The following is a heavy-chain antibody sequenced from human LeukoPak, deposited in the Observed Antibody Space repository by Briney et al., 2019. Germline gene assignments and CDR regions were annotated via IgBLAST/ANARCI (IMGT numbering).Heavy chain of an antibody. J-gene: IGHJ3*02. CDR1: DGSINSGGYY. CDR3: ARTRPPPLNGFDI. D-gene: IGHD4/OR15-4a*01. CDR2: IYYSGST. V-gene: IGHV4-31*03. Sequence: SSETLSLTCTVSDGSINSGGYYWSWIRQHPGKGPEWIGYIYYSGSTYYSPSLKSRVTISVDPSKNQFSLRLSSVTAADTAVYYCARTRPPPLNGFDIWDQGTMVTVSS.